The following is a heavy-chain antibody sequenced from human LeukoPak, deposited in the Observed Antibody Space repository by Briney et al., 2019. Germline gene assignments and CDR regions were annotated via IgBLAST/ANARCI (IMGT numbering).Heavy chain of an antibody. CDR2: IYYSGST. V-gene: IGHV4-31*11. J-gene: IGHJ4*02. D-gene: IGHD3-10*01. Sequence: SETLSLTCAVYGGSFSGYYWSWIRQHPGKGLEWIGYIYYSGSTYYNPSLKSRVTISVDTSKNQFSLKLSSVTAADTAVYYCARLPMVRGVPDYWGQGTLVTVSS. CDR1: GGSFSGYY. CDR3: ARLPMVRGVPDY.